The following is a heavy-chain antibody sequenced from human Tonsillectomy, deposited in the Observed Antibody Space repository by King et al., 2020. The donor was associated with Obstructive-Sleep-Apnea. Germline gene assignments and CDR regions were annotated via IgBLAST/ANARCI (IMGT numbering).Heavy chain of an antibody. CDR3: ARDVRVEWFGETLFDY. CDR1: GGSLSSSTDY. CDR2: VYYSGTT. Sequence: LQLQESGPRLVKPSETLSLTCTVSGGSLSSSTDYWGWIRQPPGKGLERIGSVYYSGTTYYNPSLRSRVTISEDTPRNQFSLKLSSVTAADTAVYYCARDVRVEWFGETLFDYWGQGILVTVSS. J-gene: IGHJ4*02. D-gene: IGHD3-10*01. V-gene: IGHV4-39*07.